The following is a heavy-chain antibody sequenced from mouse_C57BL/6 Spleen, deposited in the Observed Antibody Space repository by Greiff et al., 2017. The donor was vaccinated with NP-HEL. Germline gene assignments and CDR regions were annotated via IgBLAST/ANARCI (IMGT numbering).Heavy chain of an antibody. V-gene: IGHV1-55*01. CDR1: GYTFTSYW. CDR2: IYPGSGST. J-gene: IGHJ4*01. D-gene: IGHD1-1*01. Sequence: QVQLQQPGAELVKPGASVKMSCKASGYTFTSYWITWVKQRPGQGLEWIGDIYPGSGSTNYNEKFKSKATLTVDTSSSTAYMQLSSLTSEDSAVYYCARGNYYGSSGYAMDYWGQGTSVTVSS. CDR3: ARGNYYGSSGYAMDY.